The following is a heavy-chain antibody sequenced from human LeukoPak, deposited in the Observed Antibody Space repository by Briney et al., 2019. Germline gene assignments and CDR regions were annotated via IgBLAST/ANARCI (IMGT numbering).Heavy chain of an antibody. J-gene: IGHJ6*03. Sequence: GGSLRLSCAASGFTFSSYSMNWVRQAPGKGLEWVSYISSSSSTIYYAGSVKGRFTISRDNAKNSLYLQMNSLRDEDTAVYYCAMDSSSWAYYYYYMDVWGKGTTVTVSS. D-gene: IGHD6-13*01. CDR1: GFTFSSYS. CDR3: AMDSSSWAYYYYYMDV. CDR2: ISSSSSTI. V-gene: IGHV3-48*02.